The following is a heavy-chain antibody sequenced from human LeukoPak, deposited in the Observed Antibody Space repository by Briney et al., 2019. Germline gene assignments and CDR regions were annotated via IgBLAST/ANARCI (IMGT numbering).Heavy chain of an antibody. J-gene: IGHJ4*02. V-gene: IGHV3-21*01. Sequence: PGGSLRLSCAASGFTFSSYSMIWVRQAPGKGLEWVSSISSSSSYIYYADSVKGRFTISRDNAKNSLYLQMNSLRAEDTAVYYCARDPGGFQLPYYFDYWGQGTLVTVSS. D-gene: IGHD2-2*01. CDR3: ARDPGGFQLPYYFDY. CDR1: GFTFSSYS. CDR2: ISSSSSYI.